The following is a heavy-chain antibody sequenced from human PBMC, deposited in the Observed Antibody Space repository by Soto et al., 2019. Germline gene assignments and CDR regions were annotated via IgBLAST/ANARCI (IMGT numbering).Heavy chain of an antibody. D-gene: IGHD1-26*01. V-gene: IGHV1-24*01. CDR2: FDPEDGET. Sequence: GGSVKESCKVYGYNLTEVSMNWGRQAPGKGLEWMVGFDPEDGETIYAQKFQGRVTMTEDTSTDTAYMELSSLRSEDTAVYYCAKVTAPPRKYSGSYYIWGQGTLVTVS. J-gene: IGHJ4*02. CDR3: AKVTAPPRKYSGSYYI. CDR1: GYNLTEVS.